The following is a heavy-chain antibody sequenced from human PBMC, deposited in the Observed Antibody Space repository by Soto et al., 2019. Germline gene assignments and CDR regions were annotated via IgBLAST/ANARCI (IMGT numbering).Heavy chain of an antibody. D-gene: IGHD6-13*01. CDR3: ARVFLLPAAGTDWFDP. J-gene: IGHJ5*02. CDR2: IYSGGST. CDR1: RFTVSGNY. Sequence: AWSLRLSCASSRFTVSGNYMTWFRKTPGKGLEWVSVIYSGGSTYYADSVKGRFTISRDNSKNTLYLQMNSLRAEDTAVYYCARVFLLPAAGTDWFDPWGQGTLVTVSS. V-gene: IGHV3-53*01.